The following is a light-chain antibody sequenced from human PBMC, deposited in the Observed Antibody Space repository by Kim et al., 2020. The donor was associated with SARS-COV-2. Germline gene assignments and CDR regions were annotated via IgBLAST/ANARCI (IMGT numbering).Light chain of an antibody. Sequence: ALGQTVRITCQGDSLRTYYASWYRQKPGQAPMLVIYDKNHRPSGIPDRFSGSSSGNTASLTITGAQAEDEADYYCNSRDSSGNHLVFGGGTQLTVL. CDR2: DKN. CDR1: SLRTYY. CDR3: NSRDSSGNHLV. V-gene: IGLV3-19*01. J-gene: IGLJ2*01.